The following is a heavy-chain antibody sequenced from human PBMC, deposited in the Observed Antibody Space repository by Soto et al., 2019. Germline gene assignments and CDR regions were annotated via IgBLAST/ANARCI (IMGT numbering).Heavy chain of an antibody. CDR3: AKGAVVMVYVY. CDR2: ISGSGGST. CDR1: GFTFSSYA. J-gene: IGHJ4*02. Sequence: XGSLRLSCAAAGFTFSSYAMSWVRQAPGKGLDWVSAISGSGGSTYYADSVKGRFTISRDNSKNTLYLQMNSLRAEDTAVYYCAKGAVVMVYVYRGQGNLVTVSS. V-gene: IGHV3-23*01. D-gene: IGHD2-8*01.